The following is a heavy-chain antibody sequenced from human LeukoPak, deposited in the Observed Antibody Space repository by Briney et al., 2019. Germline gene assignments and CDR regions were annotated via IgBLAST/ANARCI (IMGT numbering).Heavy chain of an antibody. J-gene: IGHJ4*02. D-gene: IGHD3-3*01. V-gene: IGHV3-7*01. CDR3: ARGMSDYFDY. CDR1: GFTFSSYW. CDR2: IKHDGNEK. Sequence: GGSLRLSCAASGFTFSSYWMTWVRQAPGKGLEWVANIKHDGNEKYYVDSVKGRFTISRDNAENSLYLQMNSLRAEDTAVYYCARGMSDYFDYWGQGTLVTVSS.